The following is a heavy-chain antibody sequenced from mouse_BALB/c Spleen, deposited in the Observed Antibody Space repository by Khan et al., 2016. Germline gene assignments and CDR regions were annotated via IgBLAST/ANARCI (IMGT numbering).Heavy chain of an antibody. CDR1: GFNIKDTY. J-gene: IGHJ3*01. D-gene: IGHD2-4*01. CDR2: IDPSNGNT. Sequence: VQLKESGAELVKPGASVKLSCTASGFNIKDTYMHWVKQRPEQGLEWIGRIDPSNGNTKYDPTVQGKATITADTSSNTAYLQLSSLTSEDTAVYYSARSPYDYDVRFAYWGQGTLVTVSA. CDR3: ARSPYDYDVRFAY. V-gene: IGHV14-3*02.